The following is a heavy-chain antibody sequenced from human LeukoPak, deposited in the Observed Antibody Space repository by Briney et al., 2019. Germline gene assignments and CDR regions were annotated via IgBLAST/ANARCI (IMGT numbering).Heavy chain of an antibody. CDR1: GFTFSSYA. CDR3: AKSSNYYGSGSYPDY. Sequence: GGSLRLSCAASGFTFSSYAMSWVRQAPGKGLEWVSAISGSGDSTYSTDSVKGRFTISRDNSKNTLYLQMNSLRAEDTAVYYCAKSSNYYGSGSYPDYWGQGTLVTVSS. D-gene: IGHD3-10*01. J-gene: IGHJ4*02. CDR2: ISGSGDST. V-gene: IGHV3-23*01.